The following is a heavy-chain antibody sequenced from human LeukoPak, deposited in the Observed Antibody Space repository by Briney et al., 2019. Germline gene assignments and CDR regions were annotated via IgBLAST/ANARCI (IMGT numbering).Heavy chain of an antibody. J-gene: IGHJ3*02. V-gene: IGHV3-11*01. CDR2: ISSSGSTI. CDR1: GFTFSDYY. Sequence: GGSLRLSCAASGFTFSDYYMSWIRQAPGEGLEWVSYISSSGSTIYYADSVKGRFTISRDNAKNSLYLQMNSLRAEDTAVYYCARDRRLLKAFDIWGQGTMVTVSS. CDR3: ARDRRLLKAFDI.